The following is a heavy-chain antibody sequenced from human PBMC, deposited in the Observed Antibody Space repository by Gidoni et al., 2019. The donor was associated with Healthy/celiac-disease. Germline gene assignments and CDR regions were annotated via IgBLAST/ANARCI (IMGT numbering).Heavy chain of an antibody. J-gene: IGHJ3*02. CDR1: GFTFHTAW. D-gene: IGHD3-22*01. CDR2: IKSKTDGGTT. Sequence: EVQLVESGGGLVTPGGSLRLSCAASGFTFHTAWMSWVRQAPGKGLEWVGRIKSKTDGGTTDYAAPVKGRFTISRDDSKNTLYLQMNSLKTEDTAVYYCTTEGVGTDSSGYYYEAFDIWGQGTMVTVSS. V-gene: IGHV3-15*01. CDR3: TTEGVGTDSSGYYYEAFDI.